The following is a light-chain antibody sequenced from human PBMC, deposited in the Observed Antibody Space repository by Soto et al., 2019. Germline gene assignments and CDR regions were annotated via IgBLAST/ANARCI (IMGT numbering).Light chain of an antibody. Sequence: QSALTQRPSASGSPGQSVTISCTGTSSDVGGYNYVSWYQQHPGKAPKLMIYEVSERPSGVSDRFSGSKSGNTASLTVSGLQADDEADYYCSSYAGSNNLVFGGGTKVTVL. CDR3: SSYAGSNNLV. CDR2: EVS. CDR1: SSDVGGYNY. V-gene: IGLV2-8*01. J-gene: IGLJ3*02.